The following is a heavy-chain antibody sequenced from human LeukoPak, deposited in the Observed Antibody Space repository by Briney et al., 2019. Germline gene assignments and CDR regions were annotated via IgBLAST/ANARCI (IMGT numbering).Heavy chain of an antibody. D-gene: IGHD3-22*01. CDR1: GFSFSSYS. CDR2: ISSSSSYI. V-gene: IGHV3-21*01. CDR3: ARDNGLTMIVVDVFDI. J-gene: IGHJ3*02. Sequence: GGSLRLSCAASGFSFSSYSMNWVRQAPGKGLEWVSSISSSSSYIYYADSVKGRFTSSRDNAKNSLYLQMNSLRAEDTAVYYCARDNGLTMIVVDVFDIWGQGTMVTVSS.